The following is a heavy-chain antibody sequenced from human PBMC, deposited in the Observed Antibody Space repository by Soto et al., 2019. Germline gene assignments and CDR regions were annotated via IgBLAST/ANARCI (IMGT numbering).Heavy chain of an antibody. J-gene: IGHJ6*02. V-gene: IGHV3-33*01. CDR1: GFSFSSYG. Sequence: QVQLVESGGGVVQPGRSLRLSCAASGFSFSSYGMHWVRQAPDKGLEWVAVIWYDGSNKYYADSVRGRLTISRDNSKNTLYLQMNSLRTEDTAVYYCARGGYSVAYGMDVWGQGTTVTVPS. D-gene: IGHD2-15*01. CDR3: ARGGYSVAYGMDV. CDR2: IWYDGSNK.